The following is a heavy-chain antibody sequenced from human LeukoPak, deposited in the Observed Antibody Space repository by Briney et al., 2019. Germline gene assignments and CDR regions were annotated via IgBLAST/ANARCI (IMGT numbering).Heavy chain of an antibody. D-gene: IGHD2-15*01. CDR3: ARDKGGLPYYFDY. J-gene: IGHJ4*02. CDR2: INTDGRST. CDR1: GFTFSSYW. V-gene: IGHV3-74*01. Sequence: GGSLRLSCAASGFTFSSYWMHWVRQAPGNGLVWVSRINTDGRSTSYADSVKGRFTISRDNAKNTLYLQMNSLRAEDTAVYYCARDKGGLPYYFDYWGQGTLVTVSS.